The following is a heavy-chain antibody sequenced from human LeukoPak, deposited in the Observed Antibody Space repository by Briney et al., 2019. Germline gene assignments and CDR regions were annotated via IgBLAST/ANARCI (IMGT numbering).Heavy chain of an antibody. CDR3: ARDYGTTGENAFDI. CDR2: INGSLNDI. CDR1: GYTFIDYY. Sequence: ASVKVSCKASGYTFIDYYIHWLRQAPGRGLEWMGFINGSLNDIKYAQKFRSRVTLTRDTSISTAYMELRGLRSDDTPVYYCARDYGTTGENAFDIWGQGTMVTVSS. D-gene: IGHD1-7*01. V-gene: IGHV1-2*02. J-gene: IGHJ3*02.